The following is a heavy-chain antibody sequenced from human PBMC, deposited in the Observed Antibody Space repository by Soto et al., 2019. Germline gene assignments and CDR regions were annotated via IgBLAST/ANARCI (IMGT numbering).Heavy chain of an antibody. CDR1: GGSISSYY. V-gene: IGHV4-59*08. D-gene: IGHD6-13*01. CDR3: ARAKAPLYSSSWYWFDP. Sequence: PSETLSLTCTVSGGSISSYYLSWIRQPPGKGLEWIGYIYYSGSTNYNPSLKSRVTISVDTSKNQFSLKLSSVTAADTAVYYCARAKAPLYSSSWYWFDPWGRGTLVTVSS. CDR2: IYYSGST. J-gene: IGHJ5*02.